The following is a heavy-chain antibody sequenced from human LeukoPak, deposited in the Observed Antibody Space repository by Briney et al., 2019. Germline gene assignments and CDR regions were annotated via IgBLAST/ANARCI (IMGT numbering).Heavy chain of an antibody. Sequence: GGSLRLSCAASGFTFSNAWMNWARQAPGKGLEWVGRIKRKSDGGTADYAAPVKGRFTISRDNAKNSLYLQMNSLRAEDTAVYYCARAPYFSGIKEFDYWGQGTLVTVSS. CDR1: GFTFSNAW. V-gene: IGHV3-15*01. D-gene: IGHD3-10*01. CDR3: ARAPYFSGIKEFDY. CDR2: IKRKSDGGTA. J-gene: IGHJ4*02.